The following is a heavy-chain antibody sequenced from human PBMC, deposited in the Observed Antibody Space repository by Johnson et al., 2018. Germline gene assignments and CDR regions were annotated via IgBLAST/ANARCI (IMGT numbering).Heavy chain of an antibody. CDR2: ISYDGNNQ. Sequence: QVQLVQSGGGVVQPGRSLRISCAASGFTFSKYGMHWVRQAPGKGLEWVAVISYDGNNQYYIDSVRGRFTISRDNAKNTLYLQMNSLRPEDTADYYCAKTQFKRRLGSGGSDYWGQGTLVTAAS. D-gene: IGHD2-15*01. J-gene: IGHJ4*02. CDR3: AKTQFKRRLGSGGSDY. V-gene: IGHV3-30*18. CDR1: GFTFSKYG.